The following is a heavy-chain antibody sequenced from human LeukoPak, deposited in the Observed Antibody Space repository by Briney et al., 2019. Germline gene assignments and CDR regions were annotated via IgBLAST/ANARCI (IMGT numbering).Heavy chain of an antibody. CDR3: ARAHPIRYWEGWFDP. D-gene: IGHD3-9*01. CDR1: GFTFSSYA. J-gene: IGHJ5*02. CDR2: ISSNGGST. V-gene: IGHV3-64*01. Sequence: GGSLRLSCAASGFTFSSYAMHWVRQAPGKGLEYVSAISSNGGSTYYANSVKGRFTISRDNSKNTLYLQMGSLRSEDTAVYYCARAHPIRYWEGWFDPWGQGTLVTVSS.